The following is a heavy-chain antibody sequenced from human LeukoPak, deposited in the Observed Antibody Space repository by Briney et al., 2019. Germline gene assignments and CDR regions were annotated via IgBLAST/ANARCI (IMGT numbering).Heavy chain of an antibody. D-gene: IGHD3-22*01. CDR1: GFTFSSYA. Sequence: GGSLRLSCAASGFTFSSYAMGWVRQAPGKGLEGVSAISGSGGSTYYADSVKGRFTISRDNSKNTLYLQLNSLRAEDTAVYYCAKKNGDSSGYYLYYFDYWGQGTLVTVSS. V-gene: IGHV3-23*01. CDR2: ISGSGGST. CDR3: AKKNGDSSGYYLYYFDY. J-gene: IGHJ4*02.